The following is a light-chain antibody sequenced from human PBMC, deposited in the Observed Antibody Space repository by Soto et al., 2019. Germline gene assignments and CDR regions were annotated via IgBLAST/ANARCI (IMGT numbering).Light chain of an antibody. CDR2: GTS. CDR3: QQYGSSSWR. J-gene: IGKJ1*01. CDR1: QSVSSSY. Sequence: EIVLTQSPGTLSLSPGERATLSCRASQSVSSSYLAWYQQKPGQAPRLLIYGTSSRATAIPDRFSGSGSGTDFTLKISRMETEDVEVYYCQQYGSSSWRCAQGTKVYIK. V-gene: IGKV3-20*01.